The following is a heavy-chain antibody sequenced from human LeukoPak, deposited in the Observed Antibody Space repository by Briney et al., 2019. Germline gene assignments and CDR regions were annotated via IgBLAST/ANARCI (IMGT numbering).Heavy chain of an antibody. Sequence: GGSLRLSCAASGFTFSSDAMSWVRQAPGKGLEWVSLIYSAGDKYYADSVKGRFTISRDNFKNTLYLQMDSLRAEDTAVYHCARAALEFDNSGRGCWGRGTLVTVSS. CDR1: GFTFSSDA. CDR2: IYSAGDK. D-gene: IGHD3-22*01. J-gene: IGHJ4*02. V-gene: IGHV3-66*01. CDR3: ARAALEFDNSGRGC.